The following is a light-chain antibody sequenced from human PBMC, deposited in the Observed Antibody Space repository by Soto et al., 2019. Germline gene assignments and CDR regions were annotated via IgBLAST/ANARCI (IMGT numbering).Light chain of an antibody. Sequence: EIVMTQSPATLSVSPGERATLSCRASQSVSSNLAWYQQKPGQAPRLLIYGAPTRATGIPARFSGSGSGTDFTLTISRLEPEDFAVYYCQQYGSSPLITFGQGTRLEIK. V-gene: IGKV3-15*01. CDR1: QSVSSN. CDR2: GAP. CDR3: QQYGSSPLIT. J-gene: IGKJ5*01.